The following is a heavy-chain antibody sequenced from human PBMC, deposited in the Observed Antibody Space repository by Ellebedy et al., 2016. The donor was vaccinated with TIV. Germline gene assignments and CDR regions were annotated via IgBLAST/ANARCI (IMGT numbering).Heavy chain of an antibody. V-gene: IGHV1-69*04. CDR1: GGTFSSYA. Sequence: AASVKVSCKASGGTFSSYAISWVRQAPGQGLEWMGRIIPILGIANYEQKFQGRVTITADKSTSTAYMELSSLRSEDTAVYYCARQLGIAVAFDYWGQGTLVTVSS. D-gene: IGHD6-19*01. CDR2: IIPILGIA. CDR3: ARQLGIAVAFDY. J-gene: IGHJ4*02.